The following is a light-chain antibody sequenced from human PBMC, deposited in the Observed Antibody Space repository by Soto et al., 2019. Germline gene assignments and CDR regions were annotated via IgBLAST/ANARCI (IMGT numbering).Light chain of an antibody. V-gene: IGKV3-15*01. CDR3: QQYNNWPPWT. Sequence: EIVMTQSPATLSVSPGERATLSCRASQSVSSSLAWYQQRPGHAPSLLIYDASTSATGVPARFSGSGSGTEFTLTISIPQSEDFAVYYCQQYNNWPPWTFGQGTKVEIK. CDR1: QSVSSS. CDR2: DAS. J-gene: IGKJ1*01.